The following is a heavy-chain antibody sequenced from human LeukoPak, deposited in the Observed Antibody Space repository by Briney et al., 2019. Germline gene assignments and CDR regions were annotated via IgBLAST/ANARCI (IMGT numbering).Heavy chain of an antibody. CDR1: GGTFSSYA. V-gene: IGHV1-69*05. CDR3: ATTQYNWSYDAFVI. J-gene: IGHJ3*02. D-gene: IGHD1-1*01. Sequence: SVNVSYKASGGTFSSYAISWVPQAPGQGLEWMGGIIPIFGTANYAQKFQGRVTITTDESTSTAYMELSSLRSEDTAVYDCATTQYNWSYDAFVIWGQGTMVTVSS. CDR2: IIPIFGTA.